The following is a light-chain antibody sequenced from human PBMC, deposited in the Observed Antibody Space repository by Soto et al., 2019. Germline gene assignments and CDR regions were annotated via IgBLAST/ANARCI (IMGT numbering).Light chain of an antibody. V-gene: IGLV2-8*01. J-gene: IGLJ2*01. CDR1: SSDVGGYNY. Sequence: QSALTQPPSASGSPGQSVTISCTGTSSDVGGYNYVSWYQQHPGKAPKLMIYEVSKRPSGVPDRFSGSKSGNTASLTVSGLQAEDEADYYCSSYAGSNNFVVAFGGGTKLTVL. CDR2: EVS. CDR3: SSYAGSNNFVVA.